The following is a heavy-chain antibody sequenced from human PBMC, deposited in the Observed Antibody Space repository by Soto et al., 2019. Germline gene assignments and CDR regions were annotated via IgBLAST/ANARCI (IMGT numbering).Heavy chain of an antibody. V-gene: IGHV6-1*01. Sequence: PSQTLSLTCAISGDSVSSNSAAWNWIRQSPSRGLEWLGRTYYRSKWYNDYAVSVKSRITINPDTSKNQFSLQLNSVTPEDTAVYYCAKVYSSSWFSTPYYYYGMDVWGQGTTVTVYS. CDR3: AKVYSSSWFSTPYYYYGMDV. J-gene: IGHJ6*02. CDR1: GDSVSSNSAA. CDR2: TYYRSKWYN. D-gene: IGHD6-13*01.